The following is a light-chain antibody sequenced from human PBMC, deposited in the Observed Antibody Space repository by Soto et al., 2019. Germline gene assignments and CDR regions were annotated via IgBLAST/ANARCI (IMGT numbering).Light chain of an antibody. CDR1: QSVSSN. V-gene: IGKV3-15*01. J-gene: IGKJ5*01. Sequence: EIVMTQSPATLSVSPGERATLSCRASQSVSSNLAWYQQKPGQAPRLLIYGASTRATGIPARFSGSGSGTEFTLTMSSLQSEAFAVYYCQQYNNWPPVPFGQGTRLAIK. CDR2: GAS. CDR3: QQYNNWPPVP.